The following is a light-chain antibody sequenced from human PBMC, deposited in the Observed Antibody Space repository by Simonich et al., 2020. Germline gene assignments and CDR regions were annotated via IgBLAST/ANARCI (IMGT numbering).Light chain of an antibody. V-gene: IGKV3-11*01. J-gene: IGKJ5*01. CDR1: QSVSSY. Sequence: EIVLTQSPATLSLSPGERATLSCRAKQSVSSYLAWYQQKPGKAPRLLIYDASNRATGIPPRFSGSGSGTDFTLTISSLEPEYFAVYYCQQRSNWPITFGQGTRLEIK. CDR2: DAS. CDR3: QQRSNWPIT.